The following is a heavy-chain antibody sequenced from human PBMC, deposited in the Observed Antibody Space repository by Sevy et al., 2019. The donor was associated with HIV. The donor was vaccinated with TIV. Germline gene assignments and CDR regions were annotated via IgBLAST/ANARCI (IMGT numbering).Heavy chain of an antibody. CDR1: GYSFTSYW. CDR2: IYPGDSDT. J-gene: IGHJ6*03. D-gene: IGHD6-13*01. Sequence: GRSLKISCKGSGYSFTSYWIGWVRQMPGKGLEWMGIIYPGDSDTRYSPSFQGQVTISADKSISTAYLQWSSLKASDTAMYYCARHGVAAAGLAGYYYYYYMDVWGKGTTVTVSS. V-gene: IGHV5-51*01. CDR3: ARHGVAAAGLAGYYYYYYMDV.